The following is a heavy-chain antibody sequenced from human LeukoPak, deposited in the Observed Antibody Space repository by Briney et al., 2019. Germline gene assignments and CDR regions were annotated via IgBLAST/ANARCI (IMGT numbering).Heavy chain of an antibody. CDR2: IYPGDSDT. D-gene: IGHD2-15*01. CDR3: ATSGLDIGYCSGGSCYSGSFDAFDI. CDR1: GYSFTSYW. Sequence: GESLKISCKGSGYSFTSYWIGWVRQMPGKGLEWMGIIYPGDSDTRYSPSFQGQVTISADKSISTAYLQWSSLKASDTAMYYCATSGLDIGYCSGGSCYSGSFDAFDIWGQGTMVIVSS. J-gene: IGHJ3*02. V-gene: IGHV5-51*01.